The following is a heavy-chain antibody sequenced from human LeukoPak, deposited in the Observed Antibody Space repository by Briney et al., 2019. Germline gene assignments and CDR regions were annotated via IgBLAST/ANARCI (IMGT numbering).Heavy chain of an antibody. D-gene: IGHD4-17*01. CDR2: IYSGGST. V-gene: IGHV3-53*01. J-gene: IGHJ6*03. CDR1: GFSVSSNY. CDR3: AREFYGDYLFYYMDV. Sequence: PGGSLRLSCAASGFSVSSNYMSWVRQAPGKGLEWVSVIYSGGSTHYADSVQGRFTISRDNSKNTVYLQINSLRAEDTAVYYCAREFYGDYLFYYMDVWGKGTTVTVSS.